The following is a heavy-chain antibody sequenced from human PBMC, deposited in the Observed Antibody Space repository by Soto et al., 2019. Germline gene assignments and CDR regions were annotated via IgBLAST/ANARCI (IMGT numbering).Heavy chain of an antibody. D-gene: IGHD6-13*01. CDR2: IWYDGSNK. CDR1: GFTFSSYG. V-gene: IGHV3-33*01. J-gene: IGHJ4*02. Sequence: GGSLRLSCAASGFTFSSYGMHWVRQAPGKGLEWVAVIWYDGSNKYYADSVKGRFTISRDNSKNTLYLQMNSLRAEDTAVYYCARDHQRFGYSSSWYGDYWGQGTLVTVSS. CDR3: ARDHQRFGYSSSWYGDY.